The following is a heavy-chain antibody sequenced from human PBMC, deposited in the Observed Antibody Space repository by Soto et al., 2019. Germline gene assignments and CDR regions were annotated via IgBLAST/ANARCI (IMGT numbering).Heavy chain of an antibody. Sequence: GSLRLSCAASGFTFSSYWMHWVRQAPGQGLVWVSRMKGDGSSTSYADSVKGRFTISRDNAMNTLYLQMNSLRGEDTAVYYCARGLWLNYGMDVWGQGTTVTVSS. CDR2: MKGDGSST. J-gene: IGHJ6*02. CDR1: GFTFSSYW. V-gene: IGHV3-74*01. CDR3: ARGLWLNYGMDV. D-gene: IGHD3-10*01.